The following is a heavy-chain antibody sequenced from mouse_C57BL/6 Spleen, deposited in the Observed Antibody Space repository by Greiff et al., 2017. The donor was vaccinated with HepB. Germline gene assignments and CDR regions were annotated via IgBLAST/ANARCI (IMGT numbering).Heavy chain of an antibody. CDR3: ARSYDYDGDY. J-gene: IGHJ4*01. CDR1: GYTFTSYW. V-gene: IGHV1-64*01. CDR2: IHPNSGST. Sequence: VQLQQSGAELVKPGASVKLSCKASGYTFTSYWMHWVKQRPGQGLEWIGMIHPNSGSTNYNEKFKSKATLTVDTSSSTAYMQLSSLTSEDSAVYYCARSYDYDGDYWGQGTSVTVSS. D-gene: IGHD2-4*01.